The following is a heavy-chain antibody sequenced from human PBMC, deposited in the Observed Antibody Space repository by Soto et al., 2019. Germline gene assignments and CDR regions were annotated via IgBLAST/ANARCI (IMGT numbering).Heavy chain of an antibody. Sequence: SGGSLRLSCAASGFTFNSYAMHWVRQAPGKGLEWVAVVSHDGINKYYADSVNGRLTISRDSSKNTVFLQMNSLRSEDTAVYYCTRKFYDILNGYHGGAFDIWGQGTMVTVSS. CDR2: VSHDGINK. J-gene: IGHJ3*02. V-gene: IGHV3-30-3*01. CDR3: TRKFYDILNGYHGGAFDI. D-gene: IGHD3-9*01. CDR1: GFTFNSYA.